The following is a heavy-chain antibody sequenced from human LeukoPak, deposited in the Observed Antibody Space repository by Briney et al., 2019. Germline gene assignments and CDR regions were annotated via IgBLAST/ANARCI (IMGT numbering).Heavy chain of an antibody. Sequence: GSLRLSCAASGFTFSSYSMNWVRQAPGKGLECIGFIYYSETTNYNPSFKSRVTISVDTSKNQFSLKLNSVTAADTAVYYCARFPGGAEYRHYYYMDVWGKGTTVTISS. D-gene: IGHD1-14*01. V-gene: IGHV4-59*01. CDR2: IYYSETT. J-gene: IGHJ6*03. CDR1: GFTFSSYS. CDR3: ARFPGGAEYRHYYYMDV.